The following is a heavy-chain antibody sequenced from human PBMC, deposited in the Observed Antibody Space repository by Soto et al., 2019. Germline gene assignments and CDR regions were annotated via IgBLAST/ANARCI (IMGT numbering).Heavy chain of an antibody. CDR3: ARGRYGDY. CDR1: GYGFTTYG. V-gene: IGHV1-18*01. CDR2: ISAHNGNT. Sequence: QVHLVQSGAEVKKPGASVKVSCKGSGYGFTTYGITWVRQAPGQGLEWMAWISAHNGNTNYAQKLQGRVTVTRDTDTSTSYMELRSLRSDDTDVYYCARGRYGDYWGQGALVTVSS. J-gene: IGHJ4*02. D-gene: IGHD1-1*01.